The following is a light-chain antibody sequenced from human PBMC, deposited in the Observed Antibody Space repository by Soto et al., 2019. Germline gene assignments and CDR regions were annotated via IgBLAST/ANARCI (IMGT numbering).Light chain of an antibody. CDR3: KQYYDFRT. Sequence: IQMTESPSTLSGSVGDRVTITCRASQGVSTWLAWYQHKPGQAPKLLIYEASKLQSGVQSSFSASGSVRDSTLTITSLQPEDSATYYCKQYYDFRTFGQGTKVDIK. CDR2: EAS. V-gene: IGKV1-5*03. J-gene: IGKJ1*01. CDR1: QGVSTW.